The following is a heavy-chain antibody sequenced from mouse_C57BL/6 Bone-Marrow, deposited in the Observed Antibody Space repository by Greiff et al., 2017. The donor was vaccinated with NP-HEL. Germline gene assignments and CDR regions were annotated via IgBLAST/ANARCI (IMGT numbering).Heavy chain of an antibody. Sequence: EVKLQESGGGLVQSGRSLRLSCATSGFTFSDFYMEWVRQAPGKGLEWIAASRNKANDYTTEYSASVKGRFIVSRDTSQSILYLQMNALRAEDTAIYYCARDAWGAYWGQGTLVTVSA. CDR1: GFTFSDFY. J-gene: IGHJ3*01. CDR3: ARDAWGAY. V-gene: IGHV7-1*01. CDR2: SRNKANDYTT. D-gene: IGHD4-1*01.